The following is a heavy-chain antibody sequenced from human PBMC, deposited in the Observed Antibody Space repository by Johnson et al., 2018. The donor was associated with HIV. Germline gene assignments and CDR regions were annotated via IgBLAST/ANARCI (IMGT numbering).Heavy chain of an antibody. CDR1: GFNFSTYW. Sequence: VQLVESGGALVQPGGSLRLSCAASGFNFSTYWMSWVRQAPGKGLVWVSRINSDGSSTTYADSVKGRFTISRDNAKNTLYLQMNSLRAEDTAVYYCARGSRYTYDNDDVHLLHAFDIWGQGTMVTVSS. D-gene: IGHD3-16*01. V-gene: IGHV3-74*02. J-gene: IGHJ3*02. CDR2: INSDGSST. CDR3: ARGSRYTYDNDDVHLLHAFDI.